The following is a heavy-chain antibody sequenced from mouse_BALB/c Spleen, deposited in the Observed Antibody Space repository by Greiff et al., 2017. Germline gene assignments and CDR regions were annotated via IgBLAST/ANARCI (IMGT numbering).Heavy chain of an antibody. V-gene: IGHV5-6-3*01. CDR3: AREDRYAWFAY. CDR1: GFTFSSYG. Sequence: EVQLVESGGGLVQPGGSLKLSCAASGFTFSSYGMSWVRQTPDKRLELVATINSNGGSTYYPDSVKGRFTISRDNAKNTLYLQMSSLKSEDTAMYYCAREDRYAWFAYWGQGTLVTVSA. J-gene: IGHJ3*01. CDR2: INSNGGST. D-gene: IGHD2-14*01.